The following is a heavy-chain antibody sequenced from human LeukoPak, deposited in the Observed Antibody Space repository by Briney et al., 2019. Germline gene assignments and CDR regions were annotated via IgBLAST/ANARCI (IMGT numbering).Heavy chain of an antibody. D-gene: IGHD1-26*01. Sequence: PGGSLRLSCAVSGFTFSSYAMSWVRQAPGKGLEWVSAISGSGGSTYYADSVKGRFTISRDNSKNTLYLQMNSLRAEDTAVYYCAKVVGATSLPSDYWGQGTLVTVSS. V-gene: IGHV3-23*01. CDR1: GFTFSSYA. J-gene: IGHJ4*02. CDR3: AKVVGATSLPSDY. CDR2: ISGSGGST.